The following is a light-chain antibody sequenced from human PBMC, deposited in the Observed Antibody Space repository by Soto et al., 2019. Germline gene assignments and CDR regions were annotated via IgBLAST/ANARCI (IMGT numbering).Light chain of an antibody. CDR2: AAS. J-gene: IGKJ1*01. CDR1: QGISTY. V-gene: IGKV1-27*01. CDR3: QKYNSAPRT. Sequence: DIQMTQSPSSLSASVGDRVTITCRASQGISTYLAWYQQKPGKVPKLLIYAASTLQSGVPSRFSGSVSGTDSTLTISSLQPEDVATYYCQKYNSAPRTFGQGTQVEIK.